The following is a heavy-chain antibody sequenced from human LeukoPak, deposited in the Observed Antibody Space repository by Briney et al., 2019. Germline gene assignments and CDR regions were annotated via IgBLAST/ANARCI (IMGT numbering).Heavy chain of an antibody. V-gene: IGHV3-66*02. CDR3: ARDAHHYYDSSGYDY. Sequence: AGGSLRLSCAASGFTVSSNYMSWVRQAPGKGLEWVSVIYSGGSTYYADSVKGRFTISRDNSKNTLYLQMNSPRAEDTAVYYCARDAHHYYDSSGYDYWGQGTLVTVSS. CDR1: GFTVSSNY. J-gene: IGHJ4*02. D-gene: IGHD3-22*01. CDR2: IYSGGST.